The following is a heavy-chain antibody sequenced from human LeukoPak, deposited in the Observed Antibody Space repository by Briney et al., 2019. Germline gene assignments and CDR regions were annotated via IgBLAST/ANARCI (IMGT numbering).Heavy chain of an antibody. Sequence: SGGSLRLSCAASRFTFSSYAMNWVRQAPGKGLEWVSMISGGGGKTHFADSVKGRFNTSRDNSKNTLFLQMNSLRAEDTAIYYCAKGRGIVAAGSWSDAWGQGILVTVSS. CDR2: ISGGGGKT. V-gene: IGHV3-23*01. D-gene: IGHD6-13*01. J-gene: IGHJ5*02. CDR1: RFTFSSYA. CDR3: AKGRGIVAAGSWSDA.